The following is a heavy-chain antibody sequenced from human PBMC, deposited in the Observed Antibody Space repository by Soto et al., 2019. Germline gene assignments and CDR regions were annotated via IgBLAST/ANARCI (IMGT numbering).Heavy chain of an antibody. Sequence: ASVKVSCKASGYTFTSYGISWVRQAPGQGLEWMGWISAYNGNTNYAQKLQGRVTMTTDTSTSTAYMELRSLRSDDTAVYYCARENHCSSTSCYARYYYGMDVWGQGTKVTVSS. CDR2: ISAYNGNT. CDR3: ARENHCSSTSCYARYYYGMDV. V-gene: IGHV1-18*01. CDR1: GYTFTSYG. J-gene: IGHJ6*02. D-gene: IGHD2-2*01.